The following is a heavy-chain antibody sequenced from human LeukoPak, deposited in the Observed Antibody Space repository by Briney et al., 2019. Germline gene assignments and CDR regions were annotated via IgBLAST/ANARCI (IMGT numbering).Heavy chain of an antibody. Sequence: PGGSLRLSCAASGFNFTSYSMSWVRQAPGKGLEWVSGTSDRGDYTYYADSVKGRFTISRDSSKNTLFLQMNSLRAEDTALYFCARKAQYNGHYPLDYWGQGTLVTVSS. J-gene: IGHJ4*02. CDR3: ARKAQYNGHYPLDY. D-gene: IGHD1-7*01. V-gene: IGHV3-23*01. CDR2: TSDRGDYT. CDR1: GFNFTSYS.